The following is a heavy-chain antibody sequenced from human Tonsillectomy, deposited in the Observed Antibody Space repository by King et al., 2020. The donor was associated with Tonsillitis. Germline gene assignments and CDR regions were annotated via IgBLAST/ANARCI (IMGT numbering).Heavy chain of an antibody. Sequence: VQLVESGGGVVQPGRSLRLSCAASGFTFSNYGMHWVRQAPGKGLEWVAVIWYDGSNKFYADSVKGRFTISRDNSKNTLYLQMNSLRAEDTVVYYCSRALGSSGYRLDYWGQGTLVTVSS. J-gene: IGHJ4*02. CDR1: GFTFSNYG. CDR3: SRALGSSGYRLDY. V-gene: IGHV3-33*08. CDR2: IWYDGSNK. D-gene: IGHD3-22*01.